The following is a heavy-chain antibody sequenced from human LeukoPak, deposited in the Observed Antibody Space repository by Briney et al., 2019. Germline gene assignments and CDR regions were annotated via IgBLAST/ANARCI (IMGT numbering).Heavy chain of an antibody. J-gene: IGHJ5*02. CDR1: GGPITSDGHY. D-gene: IGHD2-21*01. Sequence: SETLSLTCTVSGGPITSDGHYSSWIRQRPGKGLEWIGYIYYNGNTYYNPSLKSRVTISVDTSKNQFSLNLSSVTAADTAVYYCARGGLWWFDPWAREPWSPSPQ. CDR3: ARGGLWWFDP. CDR2: IYYNGNT. V-gene: IGHV4-31*03.